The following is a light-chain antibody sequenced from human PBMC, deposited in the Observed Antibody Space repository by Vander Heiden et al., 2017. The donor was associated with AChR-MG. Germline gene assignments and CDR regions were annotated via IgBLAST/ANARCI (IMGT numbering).Light chain of an antibody. V-gene: IGKV3-20*01. J-gene: IGKJ2*01. CDR3: QHDCSSPYT. CDR2: GAY. CDR1: QSVSSTY. Sequence: EIVLTQSPGTLSLSPGDRATLSCRASQSVSSTYLAWYQQKLGQAPRVLIYGAYTSAIGIPDRFSGSGSGTDFTLTIIRLEPEDFAVYYCQHDCSSPYTFGQGTKLEIK.